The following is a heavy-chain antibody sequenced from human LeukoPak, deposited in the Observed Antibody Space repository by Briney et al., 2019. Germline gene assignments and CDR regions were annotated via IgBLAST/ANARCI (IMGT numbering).Heavy chain of an antibody. J-gene: IGHJ6*03. Sequence: GASVKVSCKASGGTFSSYAISWVRQAPGQGLEWMGGIIPIFGTANYAQKFQGRVTITTDESTSTAYMELSSLRSEDTAVYYCARGTGQQLNYYCYYMDVWGKGTTVTVSS. CDR2: IIPIFGTA. V-gene: IGHV1-69*05. CDR3: ARGTGQQLNYYCYYMDV. D-gene: IGHD6-13*01. CDR1: GGTFSSYA.